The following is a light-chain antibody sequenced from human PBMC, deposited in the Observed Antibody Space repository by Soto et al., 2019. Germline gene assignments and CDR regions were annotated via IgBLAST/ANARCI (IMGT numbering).Light chain of an antibody. CDR3: SSYTKSNTLV. CDR2: DVT. J-gene: IGLJ1*01. CDR1: SSDVGAYNS. Sequence: ALTQPASVSGSPGQSITISCTGTSSDVGAYNSVSWYQQHPGKAPKLMIYDVTNRPSGVSDRFSGSQSGNTASLTISGLQAEDEADYYCSSYTKSNTLVFGAGTKVTVL. V-gene: IGLV2-14*01.